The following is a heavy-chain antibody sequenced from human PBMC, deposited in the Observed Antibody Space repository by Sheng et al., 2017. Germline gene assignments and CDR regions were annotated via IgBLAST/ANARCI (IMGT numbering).Heavy chain of an antibody. CDR1: GFSFSTYW. D-gene: IGHD3-3*01. CDR2: ISSDGSST. CDR3: AKEVWTGDWFDP. J-gene: IGHJ5*02. V-gene: IGHV3-74*01. Sequence: EVQLVESGGGLVQPGGSLRLSCAASGFSFSTYWMHWVRQAPGKGLVWVSRISSDGSSTTYAGSVKGRFTISRDNAKNTLFLQMNSLRAEDTAVYYCAKEVWTGDWFDPWGQGTLVTVSS.